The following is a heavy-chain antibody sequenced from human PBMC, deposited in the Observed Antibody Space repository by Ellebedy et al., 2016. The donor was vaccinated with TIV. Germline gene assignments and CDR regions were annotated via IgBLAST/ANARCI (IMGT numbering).Heavy chain of an antibody. Sequence: MPSETLSLTCSVSGGSVSSTRYYWAWIRQPPGQGLEYIGSVFYRWSPYYNPSFKSRVTLSADTSKNPFALNLRTVTAADTALYCCARTDPWQPIDDWGQGILVSVSS. D-gene: IGHD2-21*02. CDR2: VFYRWSP. CDR1: GGSVSSTRYY. V-gene: IGHV4-39*01. CDR3: ARTDPWQPIDD. J-gene: IGHJ4*02.